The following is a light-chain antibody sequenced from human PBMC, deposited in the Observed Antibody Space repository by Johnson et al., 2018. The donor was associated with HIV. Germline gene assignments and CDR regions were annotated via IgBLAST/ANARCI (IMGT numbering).Light chain of an antibody. Sequence: QSVLTQPPSVSAAPGQKVTISCSGSSSNIGNNYVSWYQQLPGTAPKLLIYDNNKRPSGIPDRFSGSKSGTSATLGITGLQTGDEADYYCGAWDSSLTTSVFGTGTTVTGL. CDR1: SSNIGNNY. V-gene: IGLV1-51*01. J-gene: IGLJ1*01. CDR2: DNN. CDR3: GAWDSSLTTSV.